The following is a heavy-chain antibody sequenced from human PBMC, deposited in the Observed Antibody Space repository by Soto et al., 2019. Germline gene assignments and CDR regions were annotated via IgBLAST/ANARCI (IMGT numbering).Heavy chain of an antibody. CDR3: ARDSVPRGFDI. Sequence: SETLSLTCTVSGGSISGYYWSWIRQPPGKALEWIGYIYYSGSTNYNPSLKSRVTISVDTSKNQFSLKLSSVTAADTAVYYCARDSVPRGFDIWGQGTLVTVSS. D-gene: IGHD2-2*01. CDR1: GGSISGYY. V-gene: IGHV4-59*01. CDR2: IYYSGST. J-gene: IGHJ3*02.